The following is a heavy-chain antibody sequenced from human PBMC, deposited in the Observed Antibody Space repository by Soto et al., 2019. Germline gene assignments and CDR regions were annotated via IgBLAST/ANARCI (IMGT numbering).Heavy chain of an antibody. CDR2: ISGGSTTI. Sequence: GSLRLSCVASGFAFSRYSMNWVRQAPGKGLEWVSSISGGSTTIYYADSVKGRFTVSRDNDKYSLYLQMNSLRAEDTAVYYCARRYGTYSDYWGQGTPVTVSS. CDR1: GFAFSRYS. CDR3: ARRYGTYSDY. J-gene: IGHJ4*02. D-gene: IGHD2-21*01. V-gene: IGHV3-48*01.